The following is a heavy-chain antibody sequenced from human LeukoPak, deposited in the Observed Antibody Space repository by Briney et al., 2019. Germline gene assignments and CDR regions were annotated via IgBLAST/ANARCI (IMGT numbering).Heavy chain of an antibody. J-gene: IGHJ5*01. V-gene: IGHV3-30*14. CDR3: AREKFDS. CDR2: VSYEGTIK. CDR1: GFAFSNFA. Sequence: GGSLRLSCAASGFAFSNFAMHWVRQAPGKGLEWVAVVSYEGTIKYYSDSAKGRFTISRDNSNSLISLQMNNLTTEDTAVYYCAREKFDSWGQGTLVTVSP.